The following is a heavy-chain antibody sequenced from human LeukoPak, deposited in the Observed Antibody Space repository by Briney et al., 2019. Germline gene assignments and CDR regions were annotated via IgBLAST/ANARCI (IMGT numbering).Heavy chain of an antibody. CDR1: GFTFSSYW. V-gene: IGHV3-7*01. CDR2: IKQDGSEK. CDR3: ARDESSRYSYGYHYY. Sequence: GGSLRLSCAASGFTFSSYWMSWVRQAPGKGLEWVANIKQDGSEKYYVDSVKGRFTISRDNAKNSLYLQMNSLRAEDTAVYYCARDESSRYSYGYHYYWGQGTLVTVSS. J-gene: IGHJ4*02. D-gene: IGHD5-18*01.